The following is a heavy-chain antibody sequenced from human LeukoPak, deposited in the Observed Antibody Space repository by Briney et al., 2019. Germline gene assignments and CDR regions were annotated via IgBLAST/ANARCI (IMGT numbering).Heavy chain of an antibody. CDR2: ITNLGAGT. CDR3: GSDPSGDYVGALGD. J-gene: IGHJ4*01. CDR1: GFTFSTYA. Sequence: GGSLRLSCADSGFTFSTYALAWVRQAPGKGLEWVAAITNLGAGTHYADSVKGRFTISRDNSKNTIYLQMNSLRAEDTAIYYCGSDPSGDYVGALGDWGRVTLVTVSS. D-gene: IGHD4-17*01. V-gene: IGHV3-23*01.